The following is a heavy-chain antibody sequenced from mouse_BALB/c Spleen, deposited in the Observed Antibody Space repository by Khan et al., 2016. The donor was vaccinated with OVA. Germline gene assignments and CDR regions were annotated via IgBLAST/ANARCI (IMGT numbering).Heavy chain of an antibody. V-gene: IGHV1-61*01. J-gene: IGHJ3*01. D-gene: IGHD2-2*01. CDR3: TRREKYGYDPSWFAY. Sequence: VQLQQSGAELVRPGASVKLSCKASGYTFTSYWMNWVKQRPGQGLEWIGMIDPSDSETHYNQMFKDKAQLTVDKSSSTAYMQLSSLTSEDSAVYYCTRREKYGYDPSWFAYWGQGTLVTVSA. CDR1: GYTFTSYW. CDR2: IDPSDSET.